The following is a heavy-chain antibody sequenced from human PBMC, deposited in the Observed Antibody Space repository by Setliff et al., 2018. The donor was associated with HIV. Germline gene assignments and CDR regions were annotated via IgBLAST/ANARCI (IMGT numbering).Heavy chain of an antibody. D-gene: IGHD2-2*01. Sequence: SETLSLTCAVYGGSFSDFYWSWIRQSPGKGLEWIGDINHSGRTNNNPSLKSRVTISVDTSKNQFSLTLISVTAADTAVYYCAREPGGGIPAAPYYFDYWGQGTLVTVSS. CDR3: AREPGGGIPAAPYYFDY. CDR2: INHSGRT. V-gene: IGHV4-34*01. J-gene: IGHJ4*02. CDR1: GGSFSDFY.